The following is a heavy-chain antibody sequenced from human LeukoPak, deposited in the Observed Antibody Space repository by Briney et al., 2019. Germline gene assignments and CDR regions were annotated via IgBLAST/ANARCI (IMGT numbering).Heavy chain of an antibody. J-gene: IGHJ3*02. Sequence: PGGSLRLSCTASGFTFGDYAMSWFRQAPGKGLEWVSSISSSSSYIYYADSVKGRFTISRDNAKNSLYLQMNSLRAEDTAVYYCARYMKLLWFGHGAFDIWGQGTMVTVSS. CDR2: ISSSSSYI. CDR1: GFTFGDYA. D-gene: IGHD3-10*01. V-gene: IGHV3-21*01. CDR3: ARYMKLLWFGHGAFDI.